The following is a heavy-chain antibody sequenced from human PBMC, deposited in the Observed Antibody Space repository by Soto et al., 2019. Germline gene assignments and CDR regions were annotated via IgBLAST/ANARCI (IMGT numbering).Heavy chain of an antibody. D-gene: IGHD2-15*01. CDR1: GGSFSGYY. CDR3: ARGGDIVVVVAANGRGYFDY. CDR2: INHSGST. Sequence: SETLSLTCAVYGGSFSGYYWSWIRQPPGKGLEWIGEINHSGSTNYNPSLKSRVTISVDTSKNQFSLKLSSVTAADTAVYYCARGGDIVVVVAANGRGYFDYWGQGTLVTVSS. J-gene: IGHJ4*02. V-gene: IGHV4-34*01.